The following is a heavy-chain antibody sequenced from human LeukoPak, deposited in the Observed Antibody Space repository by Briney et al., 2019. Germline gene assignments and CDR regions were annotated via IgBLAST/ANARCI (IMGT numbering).Heavy chain of an antibody. V-gene: IGHV4-4*07. CDR3: ARGYSGYGGYYYYYMDV. Sequence: SETLSLTCTVSGGSISSYYWSWIRQPAGKGLEWIGRIYTSGSTNYNPSLKSRVTMSVDTSKNQFSLKLSSVTAADTAVYYCARGYSGYGGYYYYYMDVWGKGTTVTVSS. CDR2: IYTSGST. CDR1: GGSISSYY. J-gene: IGHJ6*03. D-gene: IGHD5-12*01.